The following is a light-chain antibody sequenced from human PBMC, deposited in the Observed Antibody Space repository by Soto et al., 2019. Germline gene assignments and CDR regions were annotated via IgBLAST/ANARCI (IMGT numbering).Light chain of an antibody. CDR2: QVT. CDR1: SRDVGGYNY. J-gene: IGLJ2*01. CDR3: RSYDGSSNYVV. V-gene: IGLV2-8*01. Sequence: QSALTQPPSASGSPGQSVTISCTGTSRDVGGYNYVSWYQQHPGKAPKLMIYQVTKRPPGVPDRLSGSKSGNTASLAVTGLQAEDEAEYYCRSYDGSSNYVVFGGGTKLTVL.